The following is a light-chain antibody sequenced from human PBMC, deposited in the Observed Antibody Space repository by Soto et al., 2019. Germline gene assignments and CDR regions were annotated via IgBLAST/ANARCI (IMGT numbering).Light chain of an antibody. V-gene: IGKV3-15*01. CDR2: GAF. CDR1: QSVSSN. Sequence: EIVMTQSPATLSVSPGERATLSCRASQSVSSNLAWFQQKPGQAPRLLIYGAFTRAAGIPTRFSGSGSGTEFSHTISSLQSEDFAVYYCQHYHNWPRTFGQGTKVDI. CDR3: QHYHNWPRT. J-gene: IGKJ1*01.